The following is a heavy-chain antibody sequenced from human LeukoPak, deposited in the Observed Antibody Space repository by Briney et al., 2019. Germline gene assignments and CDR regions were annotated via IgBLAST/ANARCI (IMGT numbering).Heavy chain of an antibody. CDR1: GYTFTSYY. CDR2: INPSGGST. V-gene: IGHV1-46*01. Sequence: APVKVSCKASGYTFTSYYMHWVRQAPGQGLEWMGIINPSGGSTSYAQKFQGRVTMTRDTSTSTVYMELSSLRSEDTAVYYCARSLYYYDTDPTTNYFDYWGQGTLVTVSS. D-gene: IGHD3-22*01. CDR3: ARSLYYYDTDPTTNYFDY. J-gene: IGHJ4*02.